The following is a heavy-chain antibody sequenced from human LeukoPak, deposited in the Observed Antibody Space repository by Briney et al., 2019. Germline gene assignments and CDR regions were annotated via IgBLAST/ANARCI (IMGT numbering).Heavy chain of an antibody. Sequence: PGGSLRLSCAASGFTFSSYGMSWVRQAPGKGLEWVSAISGSGGSTYYADSVKGRFTISRDNAKNSLFLQMNSLRAEDTAVYYCARDSDSGSAYYYYMDVWGKGTTVTVSS. CDR1: GFTFSSYG. D-gene: IGHD3-22*01. J-gene: IGHJ6*03. V-gene: IGHV3-23*01. CDR3: ARDSDSGSAYYYYMDV. CDR2: ISGSGGST.